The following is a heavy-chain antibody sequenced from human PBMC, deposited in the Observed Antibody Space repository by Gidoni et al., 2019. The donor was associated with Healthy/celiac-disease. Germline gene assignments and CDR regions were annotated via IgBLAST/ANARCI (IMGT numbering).Heavy chain of an antibody. CDR2: ISTSGST. J-gene: IGHJ4*02. CDR1: GGSMSSGSYY. Sequence: QVQLQESGPGLVKPSQTLSLTGTVSGGSMSSGSYYWSWIRQPANKGLEWIGRISTSGSTNYNPSLKSRVTISVDTSKTQFSLNLSSVTAADTAVYYCARDEGFGIAAAGFDYWGQGTLVTVSS. V-gene: IGHV4-61*02. CDR3: ARDEGFGIAAAGFDY. D-gene: IGHD6-13*01.